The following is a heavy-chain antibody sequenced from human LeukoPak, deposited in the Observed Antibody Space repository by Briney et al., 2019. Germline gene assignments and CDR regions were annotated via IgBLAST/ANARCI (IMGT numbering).Heavy chain of an antibody. J-gene: IGHJ4*02. CDR2: IKQDGSEK. V-gene: IGHV3-7*01. D-gene: IGHD1/OR15-1a*01. Sequence: GASLRLSCAASGFTFSNYWMSSVRQAPGKGLEWVANIKQDGSEKYYVDSVKGRFTISRDNAKNSLYLQMNSLRAEDTAVYYCARDRTPGDWGQGTLVTVSS. CDR1: GFTFSNYW. CDR3: ARDRTPGD.